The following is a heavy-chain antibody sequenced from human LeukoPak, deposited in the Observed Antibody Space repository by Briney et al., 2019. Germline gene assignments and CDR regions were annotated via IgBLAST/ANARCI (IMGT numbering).Heavy chain of an antibody. CDR3: ARDRRWGNYGGNSDRPDDAFDI. Sequence: KASETLSLTCTVSGGSISSGSYYWSWIRQPAGKGLEWIGRIYTSGSTNYNPSLKSRVTISVDKSKNQFSLKLSSVTAADTAVYYCARDRRWGNYGGNSDRPDDAFDIWGQGTKVTVSS. J-gene: IGHJ3*02. CDR2: IYTSGST. D-gene: IGHD4-23*01. V-gene: IGHV4-61*02. CDR1: GGSISSGSYY.